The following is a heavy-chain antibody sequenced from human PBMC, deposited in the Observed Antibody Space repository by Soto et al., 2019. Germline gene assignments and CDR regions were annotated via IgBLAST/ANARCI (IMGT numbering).Heavy chain of an antibody. CDR1: GFTFSSYA. V-gene: IGHV3-23*01. D-gene: IGHD5-18*01. Sequence: EVQRLESGGGLVQPGGSLRLSCTASGFTFSSYAMSWVRQAPGKGLEWVSDISGSGGSTYYADSVKGRFTISRDNSKNTLYLQMNSLRAEDTAVYYCAKGGYGLYYFDYWGQGTLVTVSS. CDR2: ISGSGGST. CDR3: AKGGYGLYYFDY. J-gene: IGHJ4*02.